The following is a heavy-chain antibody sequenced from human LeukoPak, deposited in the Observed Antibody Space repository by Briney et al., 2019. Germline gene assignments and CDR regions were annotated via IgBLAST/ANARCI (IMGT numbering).Heavy chain of an antibody. CDR2: IYHSGST. CDR3: ARVGSGYDLFDY. D-gene: IGHD5-12*01. J-gene: IGHJ4*02. Sequence: SETLSPTCAVSGYSISSGYYWGWIRQPPGKGLEWIGSIYHSGSTYYNPSLKSRVTISVDTSKNQFSLKLSSVTAADTAVYYCARVGSGYDLFDYWGQGTLVTVSS. CDR1: GYSISSGYY. V-gene: IGHV4-38-2*01.